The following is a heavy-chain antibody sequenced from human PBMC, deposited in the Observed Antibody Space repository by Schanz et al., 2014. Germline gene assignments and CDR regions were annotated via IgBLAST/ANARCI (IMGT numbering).Heavy chain of an antibody. CDR1: GYSFTDYA. Sequence: QVQLVQSGVEVKRPGASVRVSCKASGYSFTDYAIHWVRQAPGQGLEWMGWISGYNGDTNYAPKFQDRVTMTTDTVTTTVHLELTRLRTDDTAIYYCARVHIATYHYNSPGAFDIWGQGTRVTVSS. CDR3: ARVHIATYHYNSPGAFDI. V-gene: IGHV1-18*01. J-gene: IGHJ3*02. D-gene: IGHD3-10*01. CDR2: ISGYNGDT.